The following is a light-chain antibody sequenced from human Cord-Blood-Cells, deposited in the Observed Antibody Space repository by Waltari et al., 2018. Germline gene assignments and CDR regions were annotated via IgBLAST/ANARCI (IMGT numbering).Light chain of an antibody. CDR3: CSYAGSSTWV. V-gene: IGLV2-23*01. CDR2: EGS. Sequence: HSALTQPASVSGSPGQSITISCTGTSSDVGSYNLVSWYQQHPGKAPKLMIYEGSKRASGVSNRFSSSKSGNTASLTSSGLQAEDEADYYCCSYAGSSTWVFGGGTKLTVL. J-gene: IGLJ3*02. CDR1: SSDVGSYNL.